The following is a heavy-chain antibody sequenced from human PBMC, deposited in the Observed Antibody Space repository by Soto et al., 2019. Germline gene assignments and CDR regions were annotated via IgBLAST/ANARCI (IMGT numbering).Heavy chain of an antibody. V-gene: IGHV1-24*01. Sequence: ASVKVSCKVSGYTLTDLSMQWVRQAPGKGLEWMGGFDPEDGETIYTQKFQGRVTMTEDTATDTAYMELSSLRSEDTAVYYCATHRSGRFLEWLPAGSLGYWGQALLVTVSS. CDR3: ATHRSGRFLEWLPAGSLGY. CDR1: GYTLTDLS. CDR2: FDPEDGET. J-gene: IGHJ4*02. D-gene: IGHD3-3*01.